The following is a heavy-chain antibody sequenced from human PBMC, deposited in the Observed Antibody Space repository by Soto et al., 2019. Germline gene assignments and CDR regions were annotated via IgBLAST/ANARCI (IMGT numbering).Heavy chain of an antibody. CDR1: GGSFRGYY. Sequence: LSVTCADYGGSFRGYYWSWMRQPPGKGLEWIGEINHSGSTNYNPSLKSRVTISVDTSKNQFSLKLSSVTAADTAVYYCASLCSSTSCYLDYWGQGTLVTVYS. CDR3: ASLCSSTSCYLDY. D-gene: IGHD2-2*01. J-gene: IGHJ4*02. V-gene: IGHV4-34*01. CDR2: INHSGST.